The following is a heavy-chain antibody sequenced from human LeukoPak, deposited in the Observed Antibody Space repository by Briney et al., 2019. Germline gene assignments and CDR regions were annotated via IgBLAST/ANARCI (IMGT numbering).Heavy chain of an antibody. CDR2: IYYSGST. Sequence: SETLSLTCTVSGGSISSSSYHWGWIRQPPGKGLEWIGSIYYSGSTYYNPSLKSRVTISVDTSKNQFSLKLSSVTAADTAVYYCARSYYGSGSCDYWGQGTLVTVSS. CDR1: GGSISSSSYH. V-gene: IGHV4-39*07. CDR3: ARSYYGSGSCDY. J-gene: IGHJ4*02. D-gene: IGHD3-10*01.